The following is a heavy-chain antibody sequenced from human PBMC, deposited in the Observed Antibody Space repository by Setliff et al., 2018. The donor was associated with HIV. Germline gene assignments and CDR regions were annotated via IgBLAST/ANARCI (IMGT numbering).Heavy chain of an antibody. V-gene: IGHV4-61*02. Sequence: SETLSLTCTVSNGSISSGTFYWNWIRQPAGKGLEWIGRINTSGSTNYNPSLKSRVTISVDKSQNQFSLKLSSVTAADTAVYYCARNSQKGIQPLLLASWGPGTLVTVSS. J-gene: IGHJ4*02. CDR2: INTSGST. CDR3: ARNSQKGIQPLLLAS. CDR1: NGSISSGTFY. D-gene: IGHD1-1*01.